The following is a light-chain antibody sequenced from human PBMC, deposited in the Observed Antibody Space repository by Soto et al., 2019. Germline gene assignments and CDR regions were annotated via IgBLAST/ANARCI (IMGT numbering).Light chain of an antibody. V-gene: IGLV3-21*04. CDR3: QVWNDGGDHAI. CDR1: NIGSKS. J-gene: IGLJ2*01. CDR2: YDE. Sequence: SYELTQSPSISVAPGQTARLTCGGDNIGSKSVHWYQQKTGQAQVLVIYYDEDRPSGIPDRFSGSNSGNTATLTISRVEVGDEADYYCQVWNDGGDHAIFGGGTKLTVL.